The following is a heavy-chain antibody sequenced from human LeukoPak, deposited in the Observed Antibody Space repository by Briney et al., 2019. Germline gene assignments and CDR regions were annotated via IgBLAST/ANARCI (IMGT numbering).Heavy chain of an antibody. J-gene: IGHJ4*02. Sequence: SETLSLTCTVYGGSFSGYYWSWIRQPPGKGLEWIGEINHSGSTNYNPSLKSRVTISVDTSKNQFSLKLSSVTAADTAVYYCARGSVAARRFDYWGQGTLVTVSS. D-gene: IGHD6-6*01. CDR3: ARGSVAARRFDY. CDR2: INHSGST. CDR1: GGSFSGYY. V-gene: IGHV4-34*01.